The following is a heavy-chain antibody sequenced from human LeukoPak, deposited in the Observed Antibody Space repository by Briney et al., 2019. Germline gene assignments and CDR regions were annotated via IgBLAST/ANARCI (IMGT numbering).Heavy chain of an antibody. V-gene: IGHV3-7*03. J-gene: IGHJ6*02. CDR1: GFTFSSYW. Sequence: PGGSLRLSCAASGFTFSSYWMSWVRQAPGKGLEWVANIKQDGSEKYYVDSVTGRFTISRDNAKNSLYLQMSNLRAEDTAVYFCARGGGLDVWGQGATVTVSS. CDR2: IKQDGSEK. D-gene: IGHD3-16*01. CDR3: ARGGGLDV.